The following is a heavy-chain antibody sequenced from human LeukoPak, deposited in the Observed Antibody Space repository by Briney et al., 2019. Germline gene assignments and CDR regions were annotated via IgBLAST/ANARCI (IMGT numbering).Heavy chain of an antibody. J-gene: IGHJ4*02. V-gene: IGHV3-21*01. CDR1: GFSLSTYS. CDR2: ISSSSSYI. Sequence: PGGSLRLSCAASGFSLSTYSMNWVRQAPGKGLEWVSFISSSSSYIYYADSVKGRFPISRDNAKNSLYLQMNSLGAEDTAVYYCARRPAYYDILTADWWGQGTLVTVSS. D-gene: IGHD3-9*01. CDR3: ARRPAYYDILTADW.